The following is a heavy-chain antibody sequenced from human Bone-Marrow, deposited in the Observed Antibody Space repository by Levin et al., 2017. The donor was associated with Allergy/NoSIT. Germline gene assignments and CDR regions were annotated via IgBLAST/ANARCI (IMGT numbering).Heavy chain of an antibody. J-gene: IGHJ4*02. CDR1: GYTFTRYG. Sequence: GESLKISCKASGYTFTRYGISWVRQAPGQGLEWMGWVSGYGGDTKYAQKFQGRVTMTRDTATSTAYMELRSLRSDDTATYYCVRATTNFDYWGQGTLVTVSS. V-gene: IGHV1-18*01. CDR3: VRATTNFDY. CDR2: VSGYGGDT. D-gene: IGHD4-11*01.